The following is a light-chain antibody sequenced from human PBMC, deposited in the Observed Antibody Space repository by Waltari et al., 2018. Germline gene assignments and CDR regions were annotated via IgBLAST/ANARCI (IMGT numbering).Light chain of an antibody. CDR3: MQALQTPLT. J-gene: IGKJ4*01. CDR1: RSLLHSNGYNY. CDR2: LGS. V-gene: IGKV2-28*01. Sequence: DVVMTQFPLSLPVTPGEPASTSCRSRRSLLHSNGYNYLDWYLQKPGQSPQLLIYLGSNRASGVPDRFSGSGSGTDFTLKISRVEAEDVGVYYCMQALQTPLTFGGGTKVEIK.